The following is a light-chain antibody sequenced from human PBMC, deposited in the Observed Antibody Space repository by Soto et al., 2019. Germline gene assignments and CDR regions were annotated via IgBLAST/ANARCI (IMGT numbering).Light chain of an antibody. CDR3: SSYGSSNTQV. V-gene: IGLV2-14*01. CDR1: SSDVGGYNY. CDR2: DVS. J-gene: IGLJ2*01. Sequence: QSALTQPASVSGSPGQSITVSCIGTSSDVGGYNYVSWNQQHPGKAPKLMIHDVSDRPSGVSNRFSGPKSGNTASLTISGLQAEDEAYYYCSSYGSSNTQVFGGGTKLTVL.